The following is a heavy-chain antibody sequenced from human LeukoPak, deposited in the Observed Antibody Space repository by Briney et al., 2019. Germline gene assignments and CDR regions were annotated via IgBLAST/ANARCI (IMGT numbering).Heavy chain of an antibody. V-gene: IGHV3-21*01. D-gene: IGHD4-17*01. CDR3: ARIAFYGDYCDY. Sequence: GGSLRLSCAASEFTFSSDSMNWVRQAPGKGLEWVSFIRSSSSYIYYADSVKGRFTISRDNAKNSLYLQMNSLRVEDTAVYYCARIAFYGDYCDYWGQGTLVTVSS. J-gene: IGHJ4*02. CDR2: IRSSSSYI. CDR1: EFTFSSDS.